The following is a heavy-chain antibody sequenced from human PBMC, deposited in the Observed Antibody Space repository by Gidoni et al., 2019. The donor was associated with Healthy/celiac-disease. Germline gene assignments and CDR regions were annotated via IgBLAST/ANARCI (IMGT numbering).Heavy chain of an antibody. CDR2: ISYDGSNK. CDR1: GFTFGRYP. D-gene: IGHD3-22*01. CDR3: ARDGELPYDSSGYRLDY. J-gene: IGHJ4*02. V-gene: IGHV3-30-3*01. Sequence: QVQLVGSGGGLVQPGRSLRLSCPASGFTFGRYPMHWVRQAPGKGLEWVAVISYDGSNKYYADSVKGRFTISRDNSKNTLYLQMNSLRAEDTAVYYCARDGELPYDSSGYRLDYWGQGTLVTVSS.